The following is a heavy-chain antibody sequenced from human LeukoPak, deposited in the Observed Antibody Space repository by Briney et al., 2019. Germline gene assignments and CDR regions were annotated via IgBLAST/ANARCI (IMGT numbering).Heavy chain of an antibody. Sequence: GGSLRLSCAASGFTFSNYWMSWVRQAPGKGLEWVANIKQDGSEKYYVVSVKGRFTISRDNAKNSLCLQMNSLRAEDTAVYYCARGSFLITFGGLIVWGQGTLVTVSS. CDR2: IKQDGSEK. CDR3: ARGSFLITFGGLIV. D-gene: IGHD3-16*02. J-gene: IGHJ4*02. V-gene: IGHV3-7*04. CDR1: GFTFSNYW.